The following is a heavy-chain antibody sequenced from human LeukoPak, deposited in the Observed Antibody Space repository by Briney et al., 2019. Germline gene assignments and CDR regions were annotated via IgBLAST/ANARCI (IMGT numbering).Heavy chain of an antibody. CDR3: ARDLEYSGYGFDP. Sequence: PSETLSLTCTVSGYSISSGYYWGWIRQPPGKGLEWIGRIYTSGSTNYNPSLKSRVTMSVDTSKNQFSLKLSSVTAADTAVYYCARDLEYSGYGFDPWGQGTLVTVSS. D-gene: IGHD5-12*01. CDR2: IYTSGST. CDR1: GYSISSGYY. V-gene: IGHV4-38-2*02. J-gene: IGHJ5*02.